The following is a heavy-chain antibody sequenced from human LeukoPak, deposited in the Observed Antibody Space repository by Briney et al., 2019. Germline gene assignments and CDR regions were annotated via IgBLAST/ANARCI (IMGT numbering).Heavy chain of an antibody. Sequence: SETLSLTCTVLGGSISSSSYYWGWIRQPPGKGLEWIGNTYYGGDTYYNPSLKSRVTISVDTSKNQFSLELNSVTAADTAVYYCAAAFDYWGQGILVTVSS. V-gene: IGHV4-39*01. CDR2: TYYGGDT. CDR3: AAAFDY. J-gene: IGHJ4*02. D-gene: IGHD6-25*01. CDR1: GGSISSSSYY.